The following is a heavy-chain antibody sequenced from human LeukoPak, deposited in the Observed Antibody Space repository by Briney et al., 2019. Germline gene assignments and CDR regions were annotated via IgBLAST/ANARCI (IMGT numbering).Heavy chain of an antibody. CDR3: AREWNDSSGWAFDI. V-gene: IGHV3-30*03. Sequence: PGRSLRLSCAASGFTFSSYGMHWVRQAPGKGLEWVAVISYDGSNKYYADSVKGRFTISRDNSKNTLYLQMNSLRAEDTAVYYCAREWNDSSGWAFDIWGQGTMVTVSS. CDR2: ISYDGSNK. D-gene: IGHD3-22*01. CDR1: GFTFSSYG. J-gene: IGHJ3*02.